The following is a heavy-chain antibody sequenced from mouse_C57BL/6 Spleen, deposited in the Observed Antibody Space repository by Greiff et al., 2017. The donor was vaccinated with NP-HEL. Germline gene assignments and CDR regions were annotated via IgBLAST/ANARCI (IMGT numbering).Heavy chain of an antibody. CDR2: INPYNGDT. J-gene: IGHJ2*01. V-gene: IGHV1-20*01. CDR3: ARSQLAYYFDY. Sequence: VQLQQSGPELVKPGDSVKISCKASGYSFTGYFMNWVMQSHGKSLEWIGRINPYNGDTFYNQKFKGKATLTVDKSSSTAHMELRSLTSEDSAVYYCARSQLAYYFDYWGQGTTLTVSS. D-gene: IGHD4-1*02. CDR1: GYSFTGYF.